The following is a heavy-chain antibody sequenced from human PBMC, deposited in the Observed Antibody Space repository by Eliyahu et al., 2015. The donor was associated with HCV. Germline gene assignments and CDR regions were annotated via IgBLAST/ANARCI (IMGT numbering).Heavy chain of an antibody. D-gene: IGHD3-10*01. Sequence: EEQLLESGGGLVQPGGSLXLSXAASGFXFSAYAMSWVRQAPGKGLEWVXXAVTGNGAATYYPDSVKGRFTISRDNSKNTLYLQMNSLRAEDTAIYYCAKDRSFPRDRFDPWGQGTLVIVSS. V-gene: IGHV3-23*01. CDR3: AKDRSFPRDRFDP. CDR2: VTGNGAAT. CDR1: GFXFSAYA. J-gene: IGHJ5*02.